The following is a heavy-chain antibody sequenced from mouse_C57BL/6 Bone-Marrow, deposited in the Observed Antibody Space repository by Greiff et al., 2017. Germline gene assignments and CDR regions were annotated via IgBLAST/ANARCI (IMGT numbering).Heavy chain of an antibody. V-gene: IGHV1-53*01. CDR1: GYTFTSYW. Sequence: QVHVKQPGTELVKPGASVKLSCKASGYTFTSYWMHWVKQRPGQGLEWIGNINPSNGGTNYNEKFKSKATLTVDKSSSTAYMQLSSLTSEDSAVYYCARWDYYYGSRDYAMDYWGQGTSVTVSS. J-gene: IGHJ4*01. CDR2: INPSNGGT. D-gene: IGHD1-1*01. CDR3: ARWDYYYGSRDYAMDY.